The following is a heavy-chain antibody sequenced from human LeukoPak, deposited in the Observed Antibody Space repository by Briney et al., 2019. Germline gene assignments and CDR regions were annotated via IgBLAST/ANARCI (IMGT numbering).Heavy chain of an antibody. J-gene: IGHJ5*02. D-gene: IGHD5-12*01. CDR3: ARGGGNSGSATDR. V-gene: IGHV4-59*12. CDR1: GGSISRYY. Sequence: SETLSLTCTVSGGSISRYYWSWIRQPPGEGLEWIGYIYYSGTTNYNPSLKSRVTLSVDPSKNQFSLKLSSVTAGDTAVYYCARGGGNSGSATDRWGQGTLVTVSS. CDR2: IYYSGTT.